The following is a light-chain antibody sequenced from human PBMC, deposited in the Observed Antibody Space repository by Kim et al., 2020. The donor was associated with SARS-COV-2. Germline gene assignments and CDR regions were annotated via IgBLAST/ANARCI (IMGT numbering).Light chain of an antibody. V-gene: IGKV3-15*01. CDR3: QQYNDWPYT. CDR2: GAS. J-gene: IGKJ2*01. Sequence: EIVMTQSPATLSVSPGESVTLPCRASQTVRSNLAWYQQKPGQAPRLLIYGASVRATTVPARFTGSGSGTEFTLTFSSLQSEDFAVYYCQQYNDWPYTFGQGTKLEI. CDR1: QTVRSN.